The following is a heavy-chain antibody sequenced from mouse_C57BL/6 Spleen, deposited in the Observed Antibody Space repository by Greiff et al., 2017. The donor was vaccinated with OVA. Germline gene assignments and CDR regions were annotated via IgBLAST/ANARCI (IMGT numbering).Heavy chain of an antibody. CDR1: GFTFSNYW. CDR3: TGSHSSGYEAWFAY. CDR2: IRLKSDNYAT. D-gene: IGHD3-2*02. V-gene: IGHV6-3*01. J-gene: IGHJ3*01. Sequence: EVKVGESGGGLVQPGGSMKLSCVASGFTFSNYWMNWVRQSPEKGLEWVAQIRLKSDNYATHYAESVKGRFTISRDDSKSSVYLQMNNLRAEDTGIYYGTGSHSSGYEAWFAYWGQGTLVTVSA.